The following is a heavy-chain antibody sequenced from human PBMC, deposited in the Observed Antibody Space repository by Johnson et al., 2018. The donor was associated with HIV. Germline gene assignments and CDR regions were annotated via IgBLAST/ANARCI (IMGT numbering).Heavy chain of an antibody. V-gene: IGHV3-30*18. CDR1: GFTFSDYY. CDR3: AKGGLWFGESIDAFDI. CDR2: ISYDGSNK. J-gene: IGHJ3*02. D-gene: IGHD3-10*01. Sequence: QVQLVESGGGLVKPGGSLRLSCAASGFTFSDYYMSWIRQAPGKGLEWVAVISYDGSNKYYADSVKGRFTISRDNSKNTLYLQMNSLRAEDTAVYYCAKGGLWFGESIDAFDIWGQGTTVTVSS.